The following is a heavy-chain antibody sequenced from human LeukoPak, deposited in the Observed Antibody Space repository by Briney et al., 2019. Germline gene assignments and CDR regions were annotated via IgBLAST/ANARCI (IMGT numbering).Heavy chain of an antibody. J-gene: IGHJ4*02. Sequence: GGSLRLSCAASGFTFSPFGMHWVRQAPGKGLEWVALIRYDGSHQYYAESVKGRFTVSRDNSNNTLYLQMNSLRPEDTAMYYCAKDAASYYYDTTGADYWGQGTPVTVAS. D-gene: IGHD3-22*01. CDR2: IRYDGSHQ. CDR3: AKDAASYYYDTTGADY. V-gene: IGHV3-30*02. CDR1: GFTFSPFG.